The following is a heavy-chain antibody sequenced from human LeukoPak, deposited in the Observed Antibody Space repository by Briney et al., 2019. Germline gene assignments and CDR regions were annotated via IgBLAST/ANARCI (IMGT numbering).Heavy chain of an antibody. CDR3: SRHPEYYYGSGNNYHDPGWFDP. J-gene: IGHJ5*02. CDR1: GGSISDYY. D-gene: IGHD3-10*01. CDR2: IYTTGST. V-gene: IGHV4-4*08. Sequence: SETLSLTCKVSGGSISDYYWNWIRQPPGKGLEWIGYIYTTGSTNYNPSLKSRLTISLDTSKNQFSLKLSSVTAADTAVYYCSRHPEYYYGSGNNYHDPGWFDPWGQGTLVTVSS.